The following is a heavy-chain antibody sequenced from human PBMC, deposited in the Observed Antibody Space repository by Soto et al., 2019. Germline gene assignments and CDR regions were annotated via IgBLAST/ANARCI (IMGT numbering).Heavy chain of an antibody. D-gene: IGHD3-22*01. Sequence: QVQLVQSGAEVKKPGSSVKVSCKASGGTFSSSAISWVRHAPGQGLEWMGGIIPIFGTANYAQNFQGRVTITADESTSTAHMELRSLRSEDTAVYYCARSPATSGYYHFDYWGQGTLVTVSS. V-gene: IGHV1-69*01. CDR2: IIPIFGTA. CDR3: ARSPATSGYYHFDY. J-gene: IGHJ4*02. CDR1: GGTFSSSA.